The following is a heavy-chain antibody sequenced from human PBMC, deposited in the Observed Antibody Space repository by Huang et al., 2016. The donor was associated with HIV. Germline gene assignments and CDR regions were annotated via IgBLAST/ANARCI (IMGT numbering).Heavy chain of an antibody. CDR1: GYSFTSYW. D-gene: IGHD1-1*01. V-gene: IGHV5-51*01. Sequence: EVQLVQSGAEVKKPGESLKISCKGSGYSFTSYWMGWVRQMPGKGLEWMASIYPGDADTISSPSFQGQVTISADKSISTAYLQWSSLKASDTAMYYCARLSTTWYFDYWGQGTLVTVSS. J-gene: IGHJ4*02. CDR3: ARLSTTWYFDY. CDR2: IYPGDADT.